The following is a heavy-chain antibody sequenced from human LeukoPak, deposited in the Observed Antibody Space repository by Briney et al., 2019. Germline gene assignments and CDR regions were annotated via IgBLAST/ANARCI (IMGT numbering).Heavy chain of an antibody. CDR1: GFTFDDYA. D-gene: IGHD5-18*01. CDR3: ARGDRFRYSYADY. Sequence: GGSLRLSCAASGFTFDDYAMHWVRQAPGKGLEWVSGISWNSGSIGYADSVKGRFTISRDNAKNSLYLQMNSLRAEDMALCYCARGDRFRYSYADYWGQGTLVTVSS. CDR2: ISWNSGSI. J-gene: IGHJ4*02. V-gene: IGHV3-9*03.